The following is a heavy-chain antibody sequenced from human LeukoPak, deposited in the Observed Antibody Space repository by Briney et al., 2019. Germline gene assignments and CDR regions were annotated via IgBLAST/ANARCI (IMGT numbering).Heavy chain of an antibody. CDR1: GFTFSSYW. J-gene: IGHJ4*02. CDR3: TRWAVTGIYLDS. Sequence: GGSLRLSCAASGFTFSSYWMSWVRQPPGKGLEWVANIKQGGSEEHYVASVKGRFTISRDNPKSSLSLQMTDLRAEDTAVYYCTRWAVTGIYLDSWGQGALVTVSS. CDR2: IKQGGSEE. V-gene: IGHV3-7*01. D-gene: IGHD6-19*01.